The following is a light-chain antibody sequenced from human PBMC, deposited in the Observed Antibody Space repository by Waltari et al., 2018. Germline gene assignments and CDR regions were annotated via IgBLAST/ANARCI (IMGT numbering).Light chain of an antibody. CDR1: QSVLNRSNIRNH. V-gene: IGKV4-1*01. CDR2: WAS. CDR3: QQYYTSPRT. Sequence: VINQSPDSLAGSMAARATISCTSNQSVLNRSNIRNHLAWYQHKPGQPSRVLLYWASSRECGVLVSFSGRESDTDFTLTISSLQTEDVAVYYCQQYYTSPRTFGGGTKVEI. J-gene: IGKJ4*01.